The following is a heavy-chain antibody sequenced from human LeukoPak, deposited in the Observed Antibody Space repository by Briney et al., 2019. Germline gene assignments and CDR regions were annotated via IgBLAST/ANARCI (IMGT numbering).Heavy chain of an antibody. Sequence: YYAKSVKGRFTISRDNSKNSLLLQMNSLRAEDTAVYYCAKAANYYDSSGYEYWGQGTLVTVSS. J-gene: IGHJ4*02. D-gene: IGHD3-22*01. V-gene: IGHV3-33*06. CDR3: AKAANYYDSSGYEY.